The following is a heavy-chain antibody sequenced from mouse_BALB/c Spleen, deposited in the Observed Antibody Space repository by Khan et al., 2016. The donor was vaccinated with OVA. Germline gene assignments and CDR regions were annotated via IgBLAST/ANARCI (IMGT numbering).Heavy chain of an antibody. V-gene: IGHV1S137*01. D-gene: IGHD2-3*01. Sequence: QVQLQQPGPELVRPGVSVKISCKGSGYTFTDNAMHWVKQSHAKSLEWIGLISTYSGNTTYKQKFKGKATLTVDKSSSTAYMALARLTSEDSALYYCTRPAYDGYYDSWGQGTTLTVSS. CDR2: ISTYSGNT. CDR3: TRPAYDGYYDS. J-gene: IGHJ2*01. CDR1: GYTFTDNA.